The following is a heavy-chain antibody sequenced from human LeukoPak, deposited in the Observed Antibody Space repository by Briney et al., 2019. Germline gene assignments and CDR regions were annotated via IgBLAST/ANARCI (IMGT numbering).Heavy chain of an antibody. D-gene: IGHD3-22*01. CDR2: IRYDGSNK. CDR1: GFTFSGFG. V-gene: IGHV3-30*02. Sequence: PGGSLRLSCAASGFTFSGFGMHWVRQAPGKGLEWVAFIRYDGSNKYYADSVKGRFTISRDNSKNTLYLQMNSLRAEDTAVYYCAKGTYYYDSSGYLGYWGQGTLVTVSS. J-gene: IGHJ4*02. CDR3: AKGTYYYDSSGYLGY.